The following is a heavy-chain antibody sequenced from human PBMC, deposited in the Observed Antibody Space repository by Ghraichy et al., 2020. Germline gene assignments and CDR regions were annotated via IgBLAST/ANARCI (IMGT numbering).Heavy chain of an antibody. CDR2: IWYDGSNK. D-gene: IGHD2-2*01. CDR3: VTNPQADIVVVPAANPHYPSTHGGGY. CDR1: GFTFSSYG. Sequence: GGSLRLSCAASGFTFSSYGMHWVRQAPGKGLEWVAVIWYDGSNKYYADSVKGRFTISRDNSKNTLYLQMNSLRAEDTAVYYCVTNPQADIVVVPAANPHYPSTHGGGYWGQGTLVTVSS. J-gene: IGHJ4*02. V-gene: IGHV3-33*01.